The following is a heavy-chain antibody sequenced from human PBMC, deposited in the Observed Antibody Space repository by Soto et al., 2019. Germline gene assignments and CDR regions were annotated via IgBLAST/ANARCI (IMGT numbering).Heavy chain of an antibody. D-gene: IGHD6-13*01. V-gene: IGHV4-39*01. Sequence: SETLSLTCTVSGGSISSSSYYWGWIRQPPGKGLEWIGSIYYSGSTYYNPSLKSRVTISVDTSKNQFSLKLSSVTAADTAVYYCARHPTYSSCWYRTCPAKYNWFDPWGQGTLVTVSS. J-gene: IGHJ5*02. CDR1: GGSISSSSYY. CDR2: IYYSGST. CDR3: ARHPTYSSCWYRTCPAKYNWFDP.